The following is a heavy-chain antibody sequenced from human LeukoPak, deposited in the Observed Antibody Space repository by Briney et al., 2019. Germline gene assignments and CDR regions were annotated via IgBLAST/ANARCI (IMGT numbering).Heavy chain of an antibody. CDR1: GFTFSSYE. Sequence: GGSLRLSCAASGFTFSSYEMNWVRQAPGKGLEWVANIKQDGSEKYYVDSVKGRSTISRDNAKNSLYLQMNSLRAEDTAVYYCARHSSSWYSPFDYWGQGTLVTVSS. CDR3: ARHSSSWYSPFDY. V-gene: IGHV3-7*01. D-gene: IGHD6-13*01. J-gene: IGHJ4*02. CDR2: IKQDGSEK.